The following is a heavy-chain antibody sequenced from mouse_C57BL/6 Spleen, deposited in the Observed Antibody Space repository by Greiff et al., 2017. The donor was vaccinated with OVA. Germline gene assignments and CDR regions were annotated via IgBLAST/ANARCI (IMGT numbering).Heavy chain of an antibody. CDR1: GYTFTSYW. V-gene: IGHV1-52*01. D-gene: IGHD2-3*01. J-gene: IGHJ2*01. CDR2: IDPSDSET. Sequence: QVQLQQPGAELVRPGSSVKLSCKASGYTFTSYWMHWVKQRPIQGLEWIGNIDPSDSETHYNQKFKDKATLTVDKSSSTAYMQLGSLTSEDSAVYYCARNGYSYYFDYWGQGTTLTVSS. CDR3: ARNGYSYYFDY.